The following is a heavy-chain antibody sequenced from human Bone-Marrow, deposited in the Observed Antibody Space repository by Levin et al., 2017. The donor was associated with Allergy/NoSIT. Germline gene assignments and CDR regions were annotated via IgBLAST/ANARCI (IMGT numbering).Heavy chain of an antibody. V-gene: IGHV1-18*01. CDR1: DYPFTDFG. CDR3: ARDHDNTNSALLF. D-gene: IGHD2-2*01. J-gene: IGHJ4*02. Sequence: GASVKVSCKTSDYPFTDFGLSWVRQAPGQGLEYMGWINPYNGVTKYAQALQGRLTMTTDTSTTTVYMELRSLTSGDTAIYYCARDHDNTNSALLFWGQGTLVSV. CDR2: INPYNGVT.